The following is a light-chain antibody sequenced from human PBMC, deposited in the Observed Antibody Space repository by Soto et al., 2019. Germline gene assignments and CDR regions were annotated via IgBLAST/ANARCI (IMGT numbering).Light chain of an antibody. CDR1: QGIAFY. Sequence: DVQMTQSPSSLSASVGDTVTITCRASQGIAFYLAWFQQRPGKAPNILISAASNLQSGVPSRFSGSGSGTDFSLTISSLQPEDVATYYCQKYDTAPFTFGPGTTVEVK. CDR3: QKYDTAPFT. J-gene: IGKJ3*01. CDR2: AAS. V-gene: IGKV1-27*01.